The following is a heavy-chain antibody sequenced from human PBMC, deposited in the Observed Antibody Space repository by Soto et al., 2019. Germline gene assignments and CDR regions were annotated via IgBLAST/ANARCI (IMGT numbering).Heavy chain of an antibody. D-gene: IGHD3-22*01. CDR3: ARTKSSGTLLSAFDI. Sequence: SVKVSSKASLGTFISSAISWVRQTPGQGLEWMGGIIPILGTANCAQKFQGRVTITADESTSTAYMELSSLRSEDAAVYYCARTKSSGTLLSAFDIWGQGTMVTVSS. CDR1: LGTFISSA. CDR2: IIPILGTA. V-gene: IGHV1-69*01. J-gene: IGHJ3*02.